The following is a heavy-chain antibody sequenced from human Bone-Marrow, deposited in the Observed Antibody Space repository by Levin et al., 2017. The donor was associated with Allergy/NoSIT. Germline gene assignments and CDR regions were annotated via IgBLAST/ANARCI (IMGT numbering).Heavy chain of an antibody. Sequence: GGSLRLSCAASGFTFSSYGMHWVRQAPGKGLEWVAVIWYDGSNKYYADSVKGRFTISRDNSKNTLYLQMNSLRAEDTAVYYCARITGGSGMLPDAFDIWGQGTMVTVSS. J-gene: IGHJ3*02. D-gene: IGHD3-10*01. CDR1: GFTFSSYG. CDR3: ARITGGSGMLPDAFDI. V-gene: IGHV3-33*01. CDR2: IWYDGSNK.